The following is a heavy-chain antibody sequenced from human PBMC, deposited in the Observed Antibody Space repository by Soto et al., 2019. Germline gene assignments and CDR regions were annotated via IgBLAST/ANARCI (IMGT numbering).Heavy chain of an antibody. Sequence: ASVKVSCKASGYSFSGYDITWVRQAPGQGLEWLGWVSTSIVSTMSAENLQGRLSMTTDTSTATVYMELRSLRSEDTAVYYCARSSGGVFGIIIEGSNWLAPWDQGSLVTVSS. V-gene: IGHV1-18*04. CDR2: VSTSIVST. CDR3: ARSSGGVFGIIIEGSNWLAP. CDR1: GYSFSGYD. J-gene: IGHJ5*02. D-gene: IGHD3-16*02.